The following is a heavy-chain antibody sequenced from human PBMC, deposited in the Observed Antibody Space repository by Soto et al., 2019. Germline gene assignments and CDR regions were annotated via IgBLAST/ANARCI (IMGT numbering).Heavy chain of an antibody. CDR3: ARSIGSSSFYFDF. Sequence: QVQLVQSGAEVKKPGSSMKVSCKASGGTFSDYAISWVRQAPGHGLEWMGGLIPVFGSTHYAQSFQGRLTITANPSSTAAYMELSSLRSDDTAVYYCARSIGSSSFYFDFWGPGTQVTVSS. CDR1: GGTFSDYA. CDR2: LIPVFGST. J-gene: IGHJ4*02. V-gene: IGHV1-69*01. D-gene: IGHD6-6*01.